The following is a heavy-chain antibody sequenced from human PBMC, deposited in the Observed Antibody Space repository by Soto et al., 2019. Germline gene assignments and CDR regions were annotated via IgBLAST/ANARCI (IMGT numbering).Heavy chain of an antibody. CDR3: ARDKRKPGGHFYQFGMDV. CDR1: GYSFTQYA. D-gene: IGHD2-2*01. J-gene: IGHJ6*01. CDR2: INPANGNT. V-gene: IGHV1-3*01. Sequence: GASVKVSCKASGYSFTQYAIHWVRQAPGRSLEWLGWINPANGNTKYSEKFQGRVTFTRDTSATTPYMELSSLRSEDAGLYYCARDKRKPGGHFYQFGMDVWGHGTTVILS.